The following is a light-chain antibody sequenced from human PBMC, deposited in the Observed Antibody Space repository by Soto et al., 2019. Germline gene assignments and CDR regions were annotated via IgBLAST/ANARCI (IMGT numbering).Light chain of an antibody. V-gene: IGLV1-44*01. J-gene: IGLJ1*01. CDR1: SSNIGSNT. CDR3: AAWDDSLNGYV. Sequence: QAVVTQPPSASGTPGQRVTISCSGSSSNIGSNTVNWYQQLPGTAPKLLIYSNNQRPSGVPDRFSGSKSGTSASLAISGHQSEDDADYYCAAWDDSLNGYVFGTGTKLTVL. CDR2: SNN.